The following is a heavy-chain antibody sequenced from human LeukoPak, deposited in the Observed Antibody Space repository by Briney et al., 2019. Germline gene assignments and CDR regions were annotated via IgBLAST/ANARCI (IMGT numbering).Heavy chain of an antibody. D-gene: IGHD3-3*01. CDR3: AREAVWSGYYWRVPATTGMDV. V-gene: IGHV1-2*02. CDR1: GYTFTGYY. CDR2: INPNSGGT. Sequence: RASVKVSCKASGYTFTGYYMHWVRQAPGQGLEWMGWINPNSGGTNYAQKFQGRVTMTRDTSITTAYMELSRLTSDDTAVYYCAREAVWSGYYWRVPATTGMDVWGKGTTVTVSS. J-gene: IGHJ6*04.